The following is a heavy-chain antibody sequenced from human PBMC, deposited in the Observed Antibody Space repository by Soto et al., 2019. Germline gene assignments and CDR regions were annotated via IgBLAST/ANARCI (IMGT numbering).Heavy chain of an antibody. D-gene: IGHD1-20*01. J-gene: IGHJ4*02. CDR2: IDPSDSQT. CDR3: ARQIYNSAPGPNFHYYVDS. CDR1: GYSFAGYW. Sequence: PGESLKISCKGSGYSFAGYWITWVRQKPGKGLEWMGRIDPSDSQTYYSPSFRGHVTISVTKSITTVFLQWRSLRASDTAMYYCARQIYNSAPGPNFHYYVDSRGQGTPVTVSS. V-gene: IGHV5-10-1*01.